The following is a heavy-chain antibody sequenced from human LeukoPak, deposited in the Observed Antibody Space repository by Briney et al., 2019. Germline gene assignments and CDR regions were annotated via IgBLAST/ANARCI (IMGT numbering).Heavy chain of an antibody. CDR3: ARLGLYDGYTHDY. J-gene: IGHJ4*02. CDR1: GASFTGTY. CDR2: TYYGGTT. D-gene: IGHD5-24*01. V-gene: IGHV4-59*08. Sequence: SETLSPTCSVSGASFTGTYWSWVRQTPGKGLEWIAYTYYGGTTEYNPSLKSRATISVDTSKNQFSLDLRSVTAADTAVYFCARLGLYDGYTHDYWGQGTLVTVCS.